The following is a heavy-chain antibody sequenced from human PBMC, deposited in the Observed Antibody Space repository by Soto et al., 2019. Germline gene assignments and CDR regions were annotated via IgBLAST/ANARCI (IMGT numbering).Heavy chain of an antibody. CDR3: AKERVVAVSPTLWARPHDGFHI. Sequence: QVHLQESGPGLVKPSGTLSLTCAVSNGSISSSNWWSWVRQPPGKGLEWIGELYRGGATNYNPSLKSGSSIALDKSNKQFSLKRGAGTAADTAVYYCAKERVVAVSPTLWARPHDGFHIWGLGTSVSVSS. V-gene: IGHV4-4*02. D-gene: IGHD2-15*01. CDR2: LYRGGAT. J-gene: IGHJ3*02. CDR1: NGSISSSNW.